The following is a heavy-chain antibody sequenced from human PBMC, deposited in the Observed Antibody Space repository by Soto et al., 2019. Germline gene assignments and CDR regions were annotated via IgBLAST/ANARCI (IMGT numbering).Heavy chain of an antibody. CDR3: ARWGKTGGLDV. J-gene: IGHJ4*02. CDR1: GFTFRSYV. V-gene: IGHV3-33*05. Sequence: QVQLVESGGGVVQPGTSLRLSCVGSGFTFRSYVIHLVRQAPGKGLEWVALTSYDGSNNFYGDSVKGRFTISRHNSRNTVELQMDSLRFEDTALYYCARWGKTGGLDVWGQGTLVSVSS. D-gene: IGHD3-16*01. CDR2: TSYDGSNN.